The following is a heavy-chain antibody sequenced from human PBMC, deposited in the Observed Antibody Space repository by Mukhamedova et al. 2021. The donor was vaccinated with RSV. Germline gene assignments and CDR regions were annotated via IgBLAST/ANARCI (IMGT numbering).Heavy chain of an antibody. Sequence: GLEWIGYIYYSGSTNYNPSLKSRVTISVDTSKNQFSLKLSSVTAADTAVYYCARSHHPSIAAAGTFDYWGQGILVTVSS. CDR3: ARSHHPSIAAAGTFDY. J-gene: IGHJ4*02. CDR2: IYYSGST. D-gene: IGHD6-13*01. V-gene: IGHV4-59*01.